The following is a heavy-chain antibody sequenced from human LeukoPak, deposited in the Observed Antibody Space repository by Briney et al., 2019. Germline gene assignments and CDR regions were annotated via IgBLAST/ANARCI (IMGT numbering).Heavy chain of an antibody. CDR2: IYYSGRI. Sequence: PSETLSLTCTVSGGSISGSYYWGWIRQPPGKGLEWIGSIYYSGRIYYNASLKSRVTISVDTSKNHFSLKLTSVTAADTAVYYCARLPGRYHRGFDYWGQGTLVTVSS. CDR1: GGSISGSYY. CDR3: ARLPGRYHRGFDY. D-gene: IGHD2-2*01. J-gene: IGHJ4*02. V-gene: IGHV4-39*02.